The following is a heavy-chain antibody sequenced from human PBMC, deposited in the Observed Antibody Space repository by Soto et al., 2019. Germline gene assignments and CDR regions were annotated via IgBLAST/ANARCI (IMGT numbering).Heavy chain of an antibody. CDR2: IHHSGST. Sequence: SSETLSLTYALYGGSFDGYYWSWIRQSPGKGLEWIGEIHHSGSTKYNPSLKSRVTISVDTSKNQFSLRLRSVTAADTAVYNCASWFAYSYAFNYWGQGTLVTVSS. V-gene: IGHV4-34*01. CDR3: ASWFAYSYAFNY. J-gene: IGHJ4*02. CDR1: GGSFDGYY. D-gene: IGHD5-18*01.